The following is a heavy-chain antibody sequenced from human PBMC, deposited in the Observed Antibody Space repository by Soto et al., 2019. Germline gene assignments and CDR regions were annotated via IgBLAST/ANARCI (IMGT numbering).Heavy chain of an antibody. D-gene: IGHD3-22*01. CDR2: ISSSSSYI. CDR1: GFTFSGYS. CDR3: ATAYYDRSGYYPYYFDY. Sequence: EVQLVESGGGLVKPGGSLRLSCAASGFTFSGYSMNWVRQAPGKGLEWVSSISSSSSYIYYADSVKGRVTISRDNTKNSLFLQMNSLRAEDTAVYYCATAYYDRSGYYPYYFDYWGQGTLVTVSS. V-gene: IGHV3-21*01. J-gene: IGHJ4*02.